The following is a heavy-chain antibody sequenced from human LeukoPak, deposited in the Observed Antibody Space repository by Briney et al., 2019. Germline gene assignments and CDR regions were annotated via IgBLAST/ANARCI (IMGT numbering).Heavy chain of an antibody. D-gene: IGHD3-16*01. V-gene: IGHV3-11*01. CDR3: ATGDQIREAHY. J-gene: IGHJ4*02. CDR2: ISGGGNYI. Sequence: GGSLRLSCAATGFTFSDYYMSWIRQAQGKGLEWVSYISGGGNYINYADSVRGRFTISRDNAKNSLFLQMNSLRAEDTAIYYCATGDQIREAHYWGKGTLVAVSS. CDR1: GFTFSDYY.